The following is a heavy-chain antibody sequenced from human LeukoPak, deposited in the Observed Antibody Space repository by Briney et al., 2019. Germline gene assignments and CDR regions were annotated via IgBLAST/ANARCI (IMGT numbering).Heavy chain of an antibody. J-gene: IGHJ4*02. Sequence: AGGSLRLSCAATGFSFSSYTINWDRQAPGKELEWVSYISSSSTTIYYADSVKGRFTISRDNAKNSPYLQMNSLRAEDTAVYYCAPAHRYALYCFDSWGQRTLVTVSS. CDR1: GFSFSSYT. D-gene: IGHD2-2*01. CDR2: ISSSSTTI. V-gene: IGHV3-48*01. CDR3: APAHRYALYCFDS.